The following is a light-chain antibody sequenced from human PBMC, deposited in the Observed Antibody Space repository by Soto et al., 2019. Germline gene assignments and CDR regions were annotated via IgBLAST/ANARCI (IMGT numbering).Light chain of an antibody. Sequence: QSALTQPASVSGSPGQSITISCTGTSSDVGGFNYVSWYQQHPGQAPKLLISEVGNRPSGVSNRFSGSKSGNTASLTISGLQAEDEADYYCSSYTSSNTPLVFGTGTKVTVL. V-gene: IGLV2-14*01. CDR3: SSYTSSNTPLV. CDR1: SSDVGGFNY. CDR2: EVG. J-gene: IGLJ1*01.